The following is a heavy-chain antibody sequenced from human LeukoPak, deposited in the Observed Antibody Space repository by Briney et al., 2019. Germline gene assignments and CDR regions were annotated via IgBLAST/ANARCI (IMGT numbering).Heavy chain of an antibody. J-gene: IGHJ4*02. CDR3: ARASYYYDSSRSYFDY. V-gene: IGHV4-30-4*08. CDR2: IYYSGST. Sequence: PSQTLSLTCTVSGGSISSGDYYWSWIRQPPGKGLEWIGYIYYSGSTYCNPSLKSRVTISVDTSKNQFSLKLSSVTAADTAVYHCARASYYYDSSRSYFDYWGQGTLVTVSS. D-gene: IGHD3-22*01. CDR1: GGSISSGDYY.